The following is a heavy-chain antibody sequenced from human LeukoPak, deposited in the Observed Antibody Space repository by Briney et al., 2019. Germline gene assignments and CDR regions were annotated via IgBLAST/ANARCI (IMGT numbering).Heavy chain of an antibody. Sequence: PGGSLRLSCAASGFTFSSNSMHWVRQVPGVGLEWVAFISSNGKDKYYTDSVKGRFTLSRDNSKNTLYLQMNSLRGEDTAVYYCARNDYGQYYFDYWGQGTLVTVSS. CDR2: ISSNGKDK. CDR3: ARNDYGQYYFDY. D-gene: IGHD4-17*01. CDR1: GFTFSSNS. J-gene: IGHJ4*02. V-gene: IGHV3-30*04.